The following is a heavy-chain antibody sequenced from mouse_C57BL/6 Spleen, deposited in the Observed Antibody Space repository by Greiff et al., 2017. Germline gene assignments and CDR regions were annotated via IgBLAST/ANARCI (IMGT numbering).Heavy chain of an antibody. CDR1: GYTFTSYW. D-gene: IGHD1-1*01. CDR2: IDPSDSYT. V-gene: IGHV1-69*01. Sequence: VQLQQSGAELVMPGASVKLSCKASGYTFTSYWMHWVKQRPGQGLEWIGEIDPSDSYTNYNQKFKGKSTLTVDKSSSTAYMQLSSLTSEDSAVYYCARGTVARYFDVWGTGTTVTVSS. J-gene: IGHJ1*03. CDR3: ARGTVARYFDV.